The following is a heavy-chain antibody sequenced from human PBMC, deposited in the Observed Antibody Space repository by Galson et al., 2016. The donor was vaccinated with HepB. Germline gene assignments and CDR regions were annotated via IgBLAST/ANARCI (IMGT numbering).Heavy chain of an antibody. D-gene: IGHD3-3*01. V-gene: IGHV3-33*01. CDR3: AREPRNYDFWSGYPYYFYYGVDV. J-gene: IGHJ6*02. CDR1: GFTFSSYA. CDR2: IWYDGSNK. Sequence: SLRLSCAASGFTFSSYAMHWVRQAPGKGPEWVAVIWYDGSNKYYADSVKGRFTISRDNSKNTLYLQMNSLRAEDTAVYYCAREPRNYDFWSGYPYYFYYGVDVWGQGTTVTVS.